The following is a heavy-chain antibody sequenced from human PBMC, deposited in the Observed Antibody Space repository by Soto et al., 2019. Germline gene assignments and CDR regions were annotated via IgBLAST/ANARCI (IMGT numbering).Heavy chain of an antibody. V-gene: IGHV1-2*04. CDR2: INPNSGGT. Sequence: ASVKVSCKASGYTFTGYYMHWVRQAPGQGLEWMGWINPNSGGTNYAQKFQGWVTMTRDTSISTAYMELSRLRSDDTAVYYCAVADDYGDHGGVFDYWGPGTLVTVSS. J-gene: IGHJ4*02. D-gene: IGHD4-17*01. CDR3: AVADDYGDHGGVFDY. CDR1: GYTFTGYY.